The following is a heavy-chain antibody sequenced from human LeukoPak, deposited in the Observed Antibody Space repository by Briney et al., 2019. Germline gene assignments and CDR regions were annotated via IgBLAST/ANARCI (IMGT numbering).Heavy chain of an antibody. CDR2: ISGVGSDP. D-gene: IGHD6-13*01. J-gene: IGHJ6*02. CDR1: GFTFSNYA. V-gene: IGHV3-23*01. Sequence: GGSLRLSCAASGFTFSNYAMSWVRQAPGAGLEWVSPISGVGSDPYYADSVKGRFTISRDNSKNTLYLQMNSLRAEDTAVYYCAKGHRISAAAGTPGYYGMDVWGQGTTVTVSS. CDR3: AKGHRISAAAGTPGYYGMDV.